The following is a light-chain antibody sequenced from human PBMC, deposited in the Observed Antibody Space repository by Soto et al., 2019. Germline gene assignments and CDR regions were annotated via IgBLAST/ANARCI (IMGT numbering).Light chain of an antibody. CDR2: DAS. CDR3: QQRSNWPSS. J-gene: IGKJ4*01. V-gene: IGKV3-11*01. CDR1: QSVSSY. Sequence: EVVLTQSPATLSLSPGERATLSCRASQSVSSYLAWYQQKPGQAPRLLIYDASNRATGIPARFSGSGSGTDFTLTISSLEPKDFAIYYCQQRSNWPSSFGGGTKVEIK.